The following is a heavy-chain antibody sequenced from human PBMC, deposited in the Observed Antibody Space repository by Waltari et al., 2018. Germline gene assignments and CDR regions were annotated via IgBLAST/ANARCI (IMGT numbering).Heavy chain of an antibody. V-gene: IGHV3-11*01. CDR1: GFTFSDYC. J-gene: IGHJ4*02. CDR3: ARVRYVVALFLIDY. CDR2: ISSSGSTI. Sequence: VQLVEPEGGLVKLGRSLRLSCAASGFTFSDYCISWIRQAPGKGLEWVSYISSSGSTIYYADSVKGRFTISSDNAKNSLYLQMNSLRAEDTAVYYCARVRYVVALFLIDYWGQGTLVTVSS. D-gene: IGHD3-9*01.